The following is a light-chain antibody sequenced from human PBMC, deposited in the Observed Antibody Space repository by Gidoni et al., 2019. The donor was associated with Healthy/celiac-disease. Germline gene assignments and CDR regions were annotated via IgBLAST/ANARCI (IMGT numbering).Light chain of an antibody. CDR3: QQRSNWPPGFFT. Sequence: EIVLTQSPATLSLSPGERATLACRASQSVSSYLAWYQQKPGQAPRLLIYAASNRATGIPARFSGSGSGTDFTLTISSLEPEDFAVYYCQQRSNWPPGFFTFGPGTKVDIK. V-gene: IGKV3-11*01. CDR1: QSVSSY. J-gene: IGKJ3*01. CDR2: AAS.